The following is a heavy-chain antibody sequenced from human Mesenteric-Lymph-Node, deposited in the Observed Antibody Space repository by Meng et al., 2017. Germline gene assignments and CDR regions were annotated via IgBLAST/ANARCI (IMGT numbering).Heavy chain of an antibody. CDR1: GFTFSSYG. V-gene: IGHV3-33*01. Sequence: GESLKISCAASGFTFSSYGMHWGRQAPGKGLEWVAVIWYDGSNKYYADSVKGRFTISRDNSKNTLYLQMNSLRAEDTAVYYCARDQSSSGWYYYYYYGMDVWGQGTTVTVSS. J-gene: IGHJ6*02. CDR2: IWYDGSNK. CDR3: ARDQSSSGWYYYYYYGMDV. D-gene: IGHD6-19*01.